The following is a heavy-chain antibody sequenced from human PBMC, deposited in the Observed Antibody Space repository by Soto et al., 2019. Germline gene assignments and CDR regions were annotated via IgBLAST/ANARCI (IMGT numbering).Heavy chain of an antibody. Sequence: QVQLQQWGAGLLKPSETLSLTCAVYGGSFSGYYWSWIRQPPGKGLEWIGEINHSGSTNYNPSLKRRVTISVDTSKNQFSLKLSSVTAADTAVYYCARTRGQWLVDDAFDIWGQGTMVTVSS. CDR2: INHSGST. J-gene: IGHJ3*02. D-gene: IGHD6-19*01. CDR1: GGSFSGYY. V-gene: IGHV4-34*01. CDR3: ARTRGQWLVDDAFDI.